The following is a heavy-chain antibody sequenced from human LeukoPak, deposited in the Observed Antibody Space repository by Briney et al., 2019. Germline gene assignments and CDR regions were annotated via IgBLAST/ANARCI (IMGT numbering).Heavy chain of an antibody. Sequence: SETLSLTCGVSGGSISSYYWSWIRQPPGKGLEWIGYIYYSGSTNYNPSLKSRVTISVDTSKNQFSLKLSSVTAADTAVYYCARVSSYDFWSGYYNYWGQGTLVTVSS. CDR2: IYYSGST. CDR3: ARVSSYDFWSGYYNY. V-gene: IGHV4-59*01. CDR1: GGSISSYY. D-gene: IGHD3-3*01. J-gene: IGHJ4*02.